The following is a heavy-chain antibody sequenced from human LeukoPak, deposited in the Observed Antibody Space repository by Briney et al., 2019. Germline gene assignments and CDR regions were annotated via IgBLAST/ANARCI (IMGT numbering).Heavy chain of an antibody. CDR3: TTLLGPYYDILTGFYKYFFDY. CDR1: GFTFSNAW. V-gene: IGHV3-15*01. Sequence: PGGSLRLSCATSGFTFSNAWMSWVRQAPGKGLQWVGRIKSKTDRGTTDYAAPVKGRFTISRDDSKNTLYLQMNSPKTEDTAVYYCTTLLGPYYDILTGFYKYFFDYWGQGTLVTVSS. J-gene: IGHJ4*02. CDR2: IKSKTDRGTT. D-gene: IGHD3-9*01.